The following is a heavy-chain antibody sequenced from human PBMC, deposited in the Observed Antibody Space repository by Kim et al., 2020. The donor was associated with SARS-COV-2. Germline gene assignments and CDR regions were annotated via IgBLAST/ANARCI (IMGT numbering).Heavy chain of an antibody. D-gene: IGHD3-22*01. CDR2: IYYSGST. Sequence: SETLSLTCTVSGGSISSGGYYWSWIRQHPGKGLEWIGYIYYSGSTYYNPSLKSRVTISVDTSKNQFSLKLSSVTAADTAVYYCARGIGYYDSSGYYYLHGGRYYFDYGGQGTLVTVSS. CDR3: ARGIGYYDSSGYYYLHGGRYYFDY. J-gene: IGHJ4*02. CDR1: GGSISSGGYY. V-gene: IGHV4-31*03.